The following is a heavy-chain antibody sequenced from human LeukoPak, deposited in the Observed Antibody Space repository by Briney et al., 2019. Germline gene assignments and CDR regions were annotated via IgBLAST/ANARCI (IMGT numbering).Heavy chain of an antibody. CDR2: ISAYNGNT. Sequence: ASVKVYCKASGYTFTSYGISWVRQAPGQGLEWMGWISAYNGNTNYAQKLQGRVTMTTDTSTSTAYMELRSLRSDDTAVYYCARSIGYCSGGSCYAIHFDYWGQGTLVTVSS. V-gene: IGHV1-18*01. D-gene: IGHD2-15*01. CDR3: ARSIGYCSGGSCYAIHFDY. CDR1: GYTFTSYG. J-gene: IGHJ4*02.